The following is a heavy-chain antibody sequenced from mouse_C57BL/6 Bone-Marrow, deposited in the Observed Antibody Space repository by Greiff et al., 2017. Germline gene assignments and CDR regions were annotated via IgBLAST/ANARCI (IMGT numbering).Heavy chain of an antibody. D-gene: IGHD1-1*01. J-gene: IGHJ4*01. V-gene: IGHV3-5*01. CDR2: IYYSGTI. Sequence: EVKLVESGPGLVKPSQTVFLTCTVTGISITTGNYRWSWIRQFPGNKLEWTGYIYYSGTITYNPSLTSRTTITRDTPKNQFFLEMNSLTAEDTATYYCARDGVSFYYGSSYYAMDYWGQGTSVTVSS. CDR3: ARDGVSFYYGSSYYAMDY. CDR1: GISITTGNYR.